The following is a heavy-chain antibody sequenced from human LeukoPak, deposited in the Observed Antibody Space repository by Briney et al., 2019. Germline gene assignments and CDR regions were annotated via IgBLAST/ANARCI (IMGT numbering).Heavy chain of an antibody. D-gene: IGHD2-15*01. Sequence: GGSLRLSCAASGFTFSNYWMSWVRQAPGKGLEWVANINQDGSEKYYVDSVRGRFTISRDNAENSLYLQMNSLRAEDTAVYYCARDRWELLSNSYHYCGLDVWGQGTTVTVSS. J-gene: IGHJ6*02. CDR2: INQDGSEK. CDR3: ARDRWELLSNSYHYCGLDV. V-gene: IGHV3-7*01. CDR1: GFTFSNYW.